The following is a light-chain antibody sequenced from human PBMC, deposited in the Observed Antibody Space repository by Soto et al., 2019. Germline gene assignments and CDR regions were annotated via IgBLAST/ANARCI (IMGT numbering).Light chain of an antibody. CDR2: KAS. V-gene: IGKV1-5*03. Sequence: DIQMTQSPSTLSASVGDRVTITCRASQSISSWLAWYQQKPGKAPKLLIYKASSLESGVPSRFSGSGSGTEFTLTISSLQPDDFATYYCQQYNSYSTWTFGQGINVDIK. CDR1: QSISSW. CDR3: QQYNSYSTWT. J-gene: IGKJ1*01.